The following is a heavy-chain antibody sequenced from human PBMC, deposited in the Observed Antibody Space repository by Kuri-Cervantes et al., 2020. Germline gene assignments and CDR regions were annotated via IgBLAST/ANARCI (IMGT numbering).Heavy chain of an antibody. D-gene: IGHD6-19*01. Sequence: SQTLSLTCAVSGYSISSGYYWGWIRQPPGKGLEWIGCILHSGNTYYNPSLKSRVTISIDTSKNQFSLKVNSVTAADTAVYYCARPVSGWYAFDYWGQGTLVTVSS. J-gene: IGHJ4*02. CDR3: ARPVSGWYAFDY. CDR1: GYSISSGYY. CDR2: ILHSGNT. V-gene: IGHV4-38-2*01.